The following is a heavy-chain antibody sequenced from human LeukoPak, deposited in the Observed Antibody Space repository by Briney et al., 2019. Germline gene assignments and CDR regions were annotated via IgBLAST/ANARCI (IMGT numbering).Heavy chain of an antibody. CDR2: ISESGDIT. CDR3: TRETYHYTSGN. Sequence: GGSLRLSCAASGFIFSDYYMSWVRQAPGKGLEWVSYISESGDITYYSDSVKGRFAVSRNNAKNSVYLQMNSLRAADTAVYFCTRETYHYTSGNWGQGTLVTVPS. D-gene: IGHD3-10*01. J-gene: IGHJ4*02. V-gene: IGHV3-11*01. CDR1: GFIFSDYY.